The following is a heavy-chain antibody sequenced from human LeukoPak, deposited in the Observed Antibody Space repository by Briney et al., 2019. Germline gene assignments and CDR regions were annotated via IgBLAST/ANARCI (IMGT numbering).Heavy chain of an antibody. V-gene: IGHV4-34*01. CDR3: ARDIRGGVASYYYYGMDV. D-gene: IGHD2-15*01. Sequence: SETLSLTCAVYGGSFSGYYWSWIRQPPGKGLEWIGEINHSGSTNYNPSLKSRVTISVDTSKNQFSLKLSSVTAADTAVYYCARDIRGGVASYYYYGMDVWGQGTTVTVSS. CDR2: INHSGST. J-gene: IGHJ6*02. CDR1: GGSFSGYY.